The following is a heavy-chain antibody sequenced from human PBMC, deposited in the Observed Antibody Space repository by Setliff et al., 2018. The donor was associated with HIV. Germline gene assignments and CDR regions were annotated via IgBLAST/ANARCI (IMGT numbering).Heavy chain of an antibody. CDR3: AAPDSSGYYYRYYMDV. J-gene: IGHJ6*03. CDR1: GVSISDTNYY. CDR2: ISRSGTTI. Sequence: PSETLSLTCIVSGVSISDTNYYWSWIRQAPGKGLEWISYISRSGTTIYYADSVKGRFTISRDNAKKSLYLQMNSLRAEDTAVYYCAAPDSSGYYYRYYMDVWGKGTTVTVSS. D-gene: IGHD3-22*01. V-gene: IGHV3-11*04.